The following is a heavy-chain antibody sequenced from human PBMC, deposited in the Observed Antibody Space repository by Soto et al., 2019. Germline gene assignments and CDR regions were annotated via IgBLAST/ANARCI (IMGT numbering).Heavy chain of an antibody. CDR2: INAGNGNT. J-gene: IGHJ4*02. D-gene: IGHD1-26*01. CDR1: GYTFTSYA. V-gene: IGHV1-3*01. CDR3: ASSGGSTGFSDY. Sequence: ASVKVSCKASGYTFTSYAMHWVRQAPGQRLEWMGWINAGNGNTKYSQKFQGRVTITRDTSASTAYMELSSLRSEDTAVYYCASSGGSTGFSDYWGQGTLVTVSS.